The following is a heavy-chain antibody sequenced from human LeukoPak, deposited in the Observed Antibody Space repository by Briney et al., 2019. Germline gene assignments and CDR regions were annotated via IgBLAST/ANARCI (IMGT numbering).Heavy chain of an antibody. D-gene: IGHD1-1*01. J-gene: IGHJ4*02. CDR2: IYHSGST. CDR1: GYSISSGYY. V-gene: IGHV4-38-2*02. CDR3: ARATAGTTLFEGIDY. Sequence: PSETLSLTCTVSGYSISSGYYWGWIRQPPGKGLEWIGSIYHSGSTYYNPSLKSRVTISVDTSKNQFSLKLSPVTAADTAVYYCARATAGTTLFEGIDYWGQGTLVTVSS.